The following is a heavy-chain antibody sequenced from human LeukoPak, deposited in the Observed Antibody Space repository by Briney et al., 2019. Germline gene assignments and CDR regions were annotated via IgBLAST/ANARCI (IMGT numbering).Heavy chain of an antibody. CDR3: ATGGYSGRSYEEYFHH. Sequence: SGGSLRLSCAASGFTFSSYAMHWVRQAPGKGLEWVAVISYDGSDKYYADSVKGRFTISRDNSKNTLYLQMNSLRVEDTAVYYCATGGYSGRSYEEYFHHWGQGTLVTVSS. V-gene: IGHV3-30*04. CDR2: ISYDGSDK. CDR1: GFTFSSYA. J-gene: IGHJ1*01. D-gene: IGHD6-13*01.